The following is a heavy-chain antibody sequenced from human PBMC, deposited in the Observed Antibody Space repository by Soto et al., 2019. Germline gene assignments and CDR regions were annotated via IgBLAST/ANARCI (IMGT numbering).Heavy chain of an antibody. CDR3: ARDRVVVPAASGGYYYYYYMDV. J-gene: IGHJ6*03. D-gene: IGHD2-2*01. Sequence: SETLSLTCTVSGGSISSGGYYWSWIRQHPGKGLEWIGYIYYSGSTYYNPSLKSRVTISVDTSKNQFSLKLSSVTAADTAVYYCARDRVVVPAASGGYYYYYYMDVWGKGTTVTVSS. CDR1: GGSISSGGYY. CDR2: IYYSGST. V-gene: IGHV4-31*03.